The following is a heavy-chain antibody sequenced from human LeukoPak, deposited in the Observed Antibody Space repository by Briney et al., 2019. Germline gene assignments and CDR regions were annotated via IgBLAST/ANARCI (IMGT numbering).Heavy chain of an antibody. D-gene: IGHD3-10*01. J-gene: IGHJ5*02. CDR3: ARDRGRAPFDP. Sequence: ASVKVSCKASGYTFSTNGISWVRQAPGQGLEWMGWISAYNGNTNYAQKLQGRVTMTTDTSTSTAYMELRSLRSDGTAVYYCARDRGRAPFDPWGQGTLVTVSS. CDR2: ISAYNGNT. V-gene: IGHV1-18*01. CDR1: GYTFSTNG.